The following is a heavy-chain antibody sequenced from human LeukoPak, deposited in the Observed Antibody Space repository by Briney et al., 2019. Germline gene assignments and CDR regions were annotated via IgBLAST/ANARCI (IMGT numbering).Heavy chain of an antibody. D-gene: IGHD1-14*01. Sequence: SGTLSLTCTVSGDSINSLDLWSWVRQPPGKGLEWIGEMYLSGTTHSNPSVKSRVTISIDKSKNQFSLKLSSVTAADTAVYYCARGVVYPSAFDYWGQGTLVTVSS. J-gene: IGHJ4*02. CDR3: ARGVVYPSAFDY. V-gene: IGHV4-4*02. CDR2: MYLSGTT. CDR1: GDSINSLDL.